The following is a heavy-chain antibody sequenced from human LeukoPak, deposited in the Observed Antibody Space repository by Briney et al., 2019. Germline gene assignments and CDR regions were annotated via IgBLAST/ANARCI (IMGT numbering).Heavy chain of an antibody. V-gene: IGHV3-30*19. J-gene: IGHJ4*02. Sequence: GRSLRLSCAASGFTFSSYGMHWVRQAPGKGLEWVAVIWYDGSNKYYADSVKGRFTISRDNSKNTLYLQMNSLRAEDTAVYYCEIAAAGTSFDYWGQGTLVTVSS. CDR1: GFTFSSYG. CDR2: IWYDGSNK. CDR3: EIAAAGTSFDY. D-gene: IGHD6-13*01.